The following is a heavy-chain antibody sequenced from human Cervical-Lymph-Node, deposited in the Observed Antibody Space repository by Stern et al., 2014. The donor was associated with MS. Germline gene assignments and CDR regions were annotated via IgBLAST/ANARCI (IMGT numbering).Heavy chain of an antibody. D-gene: IGHD1-26*01. V-gene: IGHV4-4*07. CDR2: IYTRGSP. CDR3: AREGGRYRDLDY. CDR1: GGSISSYY. J-gene: IGHJ4*02. Sequence: QMQLVQSGPGLVKPSETLSLTCTVSGGSISSYYWSWIRQPAGKGLEWIGRIYTRGSPNFNPSLKSRVRMSVDPPKKQFSLKLSSVTAADTAVYYCAREGGRYRDLDYWGQGTLVTVSS.